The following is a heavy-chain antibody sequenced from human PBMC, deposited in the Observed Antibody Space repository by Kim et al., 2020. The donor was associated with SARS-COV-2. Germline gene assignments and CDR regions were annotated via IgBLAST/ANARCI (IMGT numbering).Heavy chain of an antibody. CDR3: ARDPVAVAGLYYFDY. V-gene: IGHV3-30*01. J-gene: IGHJ4*02. D-gene: IGHD6-19*01. Sequence: DPVKGRFTISRDNSKNTLYLQMNSLRAEDTAVYYCARDPVAVAGLYYFDYWGQGTLVTVSS.